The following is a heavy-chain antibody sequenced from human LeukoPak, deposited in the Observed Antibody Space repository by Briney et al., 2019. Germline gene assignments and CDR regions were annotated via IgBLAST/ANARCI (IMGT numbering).Heavy chain of an antibody. V-gene: IGHV6-1*01. D-gene: IGHD2-2*03. CDR1: GDSVSSNSAA. CDR2: TYYRSKWYT. J-gene: IGHJ2*01. Sequence: SQTLSLTCAISGDSVSSNSAAWNWIRQSPSSGLEWLGRTYYRSKWYTDYAVSVKSRISINPDTSKNQFSLQLNSVAPEDTAVYYCARWIHSLGYFDLWGRGTLVTVSS. CDR3: ARWIHSLGYFDL.